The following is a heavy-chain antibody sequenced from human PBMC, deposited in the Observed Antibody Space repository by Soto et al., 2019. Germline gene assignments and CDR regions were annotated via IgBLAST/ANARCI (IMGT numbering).Heavy chain of an antibody. D-gene: IGHD6-19*01. Sequence: QVQLQQWGAGLLKPSETLSLTCAVYGGYFSGCYWSWICQPPGKGLGWMGEVNHIGSTNYNPSLKCRVTISVDWSKNQFSLRLSSVAAPDTAVYYCARGLQRTAVAGKEPRCDPWGQGTLVTVSA. CDR2: VNHIGST. CDR1: GGYFSGCY. CDR3: ARGLQRTAVAGKEPRCDP. J-gene: IGHJ5*02. V-gene: IGHV4-34*01.